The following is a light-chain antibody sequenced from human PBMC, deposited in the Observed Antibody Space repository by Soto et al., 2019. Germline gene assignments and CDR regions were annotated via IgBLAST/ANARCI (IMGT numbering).Light chain of an antibody. J-gene: IGKJ5*01. CDR1: QRIRSNY. CDR3: QQRGNWPIT. Sequence: ESVLTQSPGTLSLSPGERATLSCRASQRIRSNYLAWYQHKPGQAPRLLIYDASNRATGIPARFSGSGSGTDFTLTISSLEPEDFAVYYCQQRGNWPITFGQGTRLDIK. CDR2: DAS. V-gene: IGKV3D-20*02.